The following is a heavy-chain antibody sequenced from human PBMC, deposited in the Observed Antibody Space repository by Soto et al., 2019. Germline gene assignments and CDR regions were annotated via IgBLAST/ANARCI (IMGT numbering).Heavy chain of an antibody. Sequence: SETLSLTCTVSGGSISSGDYYWSWIRQPPGKGLEWIGYIYYSGSTYYNPSLKSRVTISVDTSKNQFSLKLSSVTAADTAVYYCARIGPAVGSDYYDSSGYLPDAFDIWGQGTMVTVSS. V-gene: IGHV4-30-4*01. CDR1: GGSISSGDYY. J-gene: IGHJ3*02. CDR3: ARIGPAVGSDYYDSSGYLPDAFDI. D-gene: IGHD3-22*01. CDR2: IYYSGST.